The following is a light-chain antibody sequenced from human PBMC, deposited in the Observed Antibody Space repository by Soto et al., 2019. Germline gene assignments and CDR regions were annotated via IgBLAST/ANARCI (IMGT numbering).Light chain of an antibody. CDR2: KAS. J-gene: IGKJ1*01. V-gene: IGKV1-5*03. CDR1: QTISSW. Sequence: DIQIIECPSTLYRSVGDRVTITCRASQTISSWLAWYQQKPGKAPKLLIYKASTLKSGVPSRFSGSGSGTEFTLTITSLQPDDFATYYCQPYNSYSEAFGQGTKVDIK. CDR3: QPYNSYSEA.